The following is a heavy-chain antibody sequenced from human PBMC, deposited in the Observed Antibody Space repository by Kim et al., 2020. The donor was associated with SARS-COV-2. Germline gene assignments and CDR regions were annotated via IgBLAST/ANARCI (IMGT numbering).Heavy chain of an antibody. CDR1: GGSISSSSYY. Sequence: SETLSLTCTVSGGSISSSSYYWGWIRQPPGKGLEWIGSIYYSGSTYYNPSLKSRVTISVDTSKNQFSLKLSSVTAADTAVYYCASQPFWSGYTPHDYWGQGTLVTVSS. CDR2: IYYSGST. J-gene: IGHJ4*02. CDR3: ASQPFWSGYTPHDY. D-gene: IGHD3-3*01. V-gene: IGHV4-39*01.